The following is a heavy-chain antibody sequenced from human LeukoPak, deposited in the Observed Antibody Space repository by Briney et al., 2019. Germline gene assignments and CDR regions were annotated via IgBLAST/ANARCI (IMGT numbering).Heavy chain of an antibody. D-gene: IGHD1-1*01. CDR1: GGSISSGGYY. J-gene: IGHJ6*02. CDR3: AREGTRNWRTLYGMDV. Sequence: SQTLSLTCTVSGGSISSGGYYWSWIRQPPGKGLEWIGYIYYSGSTNYNPSLKSRVTISVDTSKNQFSLKLSSVTAADTAVYYCAREGTRNWRTLYGMDVWGQGTTVTVSS. V-gene: IGHV4-61*08. CDR2: IYYSGST.